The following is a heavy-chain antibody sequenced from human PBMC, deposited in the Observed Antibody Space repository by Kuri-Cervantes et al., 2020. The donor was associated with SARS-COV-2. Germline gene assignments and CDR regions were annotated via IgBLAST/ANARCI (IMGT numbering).Heavy chain of an antibody. CDR3: AREGYSSGWSGPYFGY. CDR2: INSDGSST. CDR1: GFTFSSYA. Sequence: GGSLRLSCSASGFTFSSYAMGWVRQAPGKGLVWVSRINSDGSSTSYADSVKGRFTISRDNAKNTLYLQMNSLRAEDTAVYYCAREGYSSGWSGPYFGYWGQGTLVTVSS. D-gene: IGHD6-19*01. J-gene: IGHJ4*02. V-gene: IGHV3-74*01.